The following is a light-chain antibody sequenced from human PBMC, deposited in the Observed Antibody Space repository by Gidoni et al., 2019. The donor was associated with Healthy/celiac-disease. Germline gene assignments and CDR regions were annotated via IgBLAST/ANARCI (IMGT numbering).Light chain of an antibody. Sequence: ETVLTQSPATLSLSPGERATLSCRASQSVSSYLAWYQQKPGPAPRLLIYDASNRATGIPARFSGSGSGTDFTLTISSLEPEDFAVYYCQQRSNWPRTFXPXTKVDIK. CDR2: DAS. J-gene: IGKJ3*01. CDR1: QSVSSY. CDR3: QQRSNWPRT. V-gene: IGKV3-11*01.